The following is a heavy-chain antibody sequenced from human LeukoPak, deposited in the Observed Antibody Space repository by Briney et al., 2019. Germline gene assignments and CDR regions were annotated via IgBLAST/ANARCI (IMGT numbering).Heavy chain of an antibody. CDR1: GGTFSSYA. CDR2: IIPIFGTA. D-gene: IGHD6-19*01. Sequence: SVKVSCKASGGTFSSYAISWVRQAPGQGLEWMGGIIPIFGTANYAQKFQGRVTITADESTSTAYMELSSLRSEDTAVYYCAGSGWKGDWFDPWGQGTLVTVSS. J-gene: IGHJ5*02. V-gene: IGHV1-69*13. CDR3: AGSGWKGDWFDP.